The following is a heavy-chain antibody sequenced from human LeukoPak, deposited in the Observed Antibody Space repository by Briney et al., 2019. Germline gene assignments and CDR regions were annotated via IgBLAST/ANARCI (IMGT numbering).Heavy chain of an antibody. CDR3: AKMRSSTSHLLIFDY. D-gene: IGHD2-2*01. CDR1: GFTFSSYA. CDR2: ISGSGGST. J-gene: IGHJ4*02. V-gene: IGHV3-23*01. Sequence: GGSLTLSCAASGFTFSSYAMSWVRQAPGKGLEWVSAISGSGGSTYYADSVKGRFTISRDNSKNTLYLQMNSLRAEDTAVYYCAKMRSSTSHLLIFDYCGQGILVTVSS.